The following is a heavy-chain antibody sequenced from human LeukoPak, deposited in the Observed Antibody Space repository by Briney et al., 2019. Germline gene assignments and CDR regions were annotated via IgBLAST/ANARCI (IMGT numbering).Heavy chain of an antibody. CDR1: GFTFSSYA. Sequence: GGSLRLSCAASGFTFSSYAMHWVRQAPGKGLEWVAVISYDGSNKYYADSVKGRFTISRDNSKNTLYLQTNSLRAEDTAVYYCARLAAAAAPFDYWGQGTLVTVSS. J-gene: IGHJ4*02. V-gene: IGHV3-30*04. D-gene: IGHD6-13*01. CDR2: ISYDGSNK. CDR3: ARLAAAAAPFDY.